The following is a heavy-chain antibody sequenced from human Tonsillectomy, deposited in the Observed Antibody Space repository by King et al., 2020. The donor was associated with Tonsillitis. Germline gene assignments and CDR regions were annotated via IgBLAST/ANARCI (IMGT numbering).Heavy chain of an antibody. D-gene: IGHD1-7*01. CDR2: TYYRSHWYI. CDR3: ARDLSWNFPPYYYMDV. V-gene: IGHV6-1*01. Sequence: VQLQQSGPGLVKPSQTLSLTCAISGDSVSSNSAAGNWIRQSPSRGLEWLGRTYYRSHWYIDYAVSVKSRITINPDTSKNQFSLQLNSVTPEDTAVYYGARDLSWNFPPYYYMDVWGKGTTVTVSS. J-gene: IGHJ6*03. CDR1: GDSVSSNSAA.